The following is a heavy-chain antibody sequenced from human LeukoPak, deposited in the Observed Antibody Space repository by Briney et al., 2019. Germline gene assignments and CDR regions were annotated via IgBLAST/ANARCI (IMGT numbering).Heavy chain of an antibody. V-gene: IGHV1-18*01. Sequence: ASVKVSCKASGYTFTSYGISWVRQAPGQGPEWMGWISAYNGNTNYAQKLQGRVTMTTDTSTSTAYMELRSLRSDDTAVYYCARAHSYYYYMDVWGKGTTVTVSS. J-gene: IGHJ6*03. CDR1: GYTFTSYG. CDR3: ARAHSYYYYMDV. CDR2: ISAYNGNT.